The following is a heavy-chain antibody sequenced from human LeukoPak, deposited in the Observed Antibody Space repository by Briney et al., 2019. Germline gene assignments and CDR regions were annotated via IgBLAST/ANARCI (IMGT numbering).Heavy chain of an antibody. J-gene: IGHJ4*02. CDR1: GFTFDDYA. D-gene: IGHD1-26*01. CDR3: AKAPGVYSGSHRAPFDY. Sequence: GGSLRLSCAASGFTFDDYAMHWVRQAPGKGLEWVSGISWNSGSIGYADSVKGRFTISRDNAKNSLYLQMNSLRAEDTALYYCAKAPGVYSGSHRAPFDYWGQGTLVTVSS. V-gene: IGHV3-9*01. CDR2: ISWNSGSI.